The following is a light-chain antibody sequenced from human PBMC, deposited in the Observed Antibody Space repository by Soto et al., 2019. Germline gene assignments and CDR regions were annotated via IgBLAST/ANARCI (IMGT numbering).Light chain of an antibody. CDR2: GTS. Sequence: VLTQSPCTLSLSPGERATLSCRASQSVSNNYLAWYQQKPGQAPRLLIYGTSSRATGIPDRFSGSGSGTDFTLTISRLEPEDFAVYYCQQYGSSLITFGQGTRLEIK. V-gene: IGKV3-20*01. CDR3: QQYGSSLIT. CDR1: QSVSNNY. J-gene: IGKJ5*01.